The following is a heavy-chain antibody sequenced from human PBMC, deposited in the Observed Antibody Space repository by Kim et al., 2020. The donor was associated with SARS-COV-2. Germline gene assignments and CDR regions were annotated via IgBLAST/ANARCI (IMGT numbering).Heavy chain of an antibody. CDR2: ISGDGGST. Sequence: GGSLRLSCAASGFTFDDYAMHWVRQAPGKGLEWVSLISGDGGSTYYADSVKGRFTISRDNSKNSLYLQMNSLRTEDTALYYCAKDTKAKGVLRFLEWTPSHYYYVDIWGEGTTVTVSS. D-gene: IGHD3-3*01. CDR3: AKDTKAKGVLRFLEWTPSHYYYVDI. V-gene: IGHV3-43*02. CDR1: GFTFDDYA. J-gene: IGHJ6*03.